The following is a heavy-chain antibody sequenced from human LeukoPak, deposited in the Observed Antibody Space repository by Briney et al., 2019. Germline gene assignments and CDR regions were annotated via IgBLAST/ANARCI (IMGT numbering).Heavy chain of an antibody. CDR2: ISAYNGNT. CDR1: GYTFTSYG. Sequence: GASVKVSCKASGYTFTSYGISWVRQAPGQGLEWMGWISAYNGNTNYAQKLQGRVTMTTDTSTSTAYMELRSLRSDDTAVYYCARNKREYSSSSGSFDYWGQGTLVTVSS. CDR3: ARNKREYSSSSGSFDY. D-gene: IGHD6-6*01. V-gene: IGHV1-18*01. J-gene: IGHJ4*02.